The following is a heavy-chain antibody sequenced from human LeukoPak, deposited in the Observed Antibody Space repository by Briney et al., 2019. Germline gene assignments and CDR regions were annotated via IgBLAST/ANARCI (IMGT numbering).Heavy chain of an antibody. CDR1: GGSFSGYY. Sequence: SETLSLTCAVYGGSFSGYYWSWIRQPPGKGLEWIGEINHSGSTNYNPSLKSRVTISVDTSKSQFSLKLSSVTAADTAVYCCARAAANDFWSGYFSHYLDYWGQGTLVTVSS. CDR2: INHSGST. J-gene: IGHJ4*02. D-gene: IGHD3-3*01. V-gene: IGHV4-34*01. CDR3: ARAAANDFWSGYFSHYLDY.